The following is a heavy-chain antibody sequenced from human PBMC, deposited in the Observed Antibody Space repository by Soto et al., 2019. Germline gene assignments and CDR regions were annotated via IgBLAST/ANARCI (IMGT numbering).Heavy chain of an antibody. CDR3: ARCAVLSTTSGGWCNWFDP. Sequence: EVQLLESGGGLVQPGGSLRLSCTASEFTFSNYAMSWVRQAPGKGLEWVSAISASGAATYYVDSVKGLFTISRDKSKNTLDVQMNSLRAEDTGVYYCARCAVLSTTSGGWCNWFDPWGQGTLVTVSS. D-gene: IGHD2-21*01. V-gene: IGHV3-23*01. CDR1: EFTFSNYA. J-gene: IGHJ5*02. CDR2: ISASGAAT.